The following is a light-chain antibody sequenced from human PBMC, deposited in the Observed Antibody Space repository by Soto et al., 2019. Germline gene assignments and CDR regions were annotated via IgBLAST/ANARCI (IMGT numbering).Light chain of an antibody. CDR1: QGMSTY. Sequence: DIQLTQSPSFLSASVGDTVTITCRASQGMSTYLAWYQQKPGKVPKLLIRSASTLQSGVPPMFSGGGSGTEFTLTISTLQPDDSGIYYCQQLNGYQLAFGGGTNVEIK. CDR3: QQLNGYQLA. CDR2: SAS. J-gene: IGKJ4*01. V-gene: IGKV1-9*01.